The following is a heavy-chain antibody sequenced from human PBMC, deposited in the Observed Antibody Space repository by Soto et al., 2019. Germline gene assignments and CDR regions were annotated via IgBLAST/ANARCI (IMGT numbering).Heavy chain of an antibody. CDR3: AAQATGYFVPFDF. CDR1: GFSFSTCA. CDR2: ISASGDTT. J-gene: IGHJ4*02. Sequence: EVQLLESGGGLVQPGGSLRLSCAASGFSFSTCAVSWVRQAPGKGLEWVSSISASGDTTHYAESVRGRFTISRDNSRNTLHLQMSSLTAEDTAIYSCAAQATGYFVPFDFWGRGTRVTVSS. V-gene: IGHV3-23*01. D-gene: IGHD3-22*01.